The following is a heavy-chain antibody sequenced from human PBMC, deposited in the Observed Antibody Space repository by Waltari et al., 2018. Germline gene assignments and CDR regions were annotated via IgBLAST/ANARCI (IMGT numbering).Heavy chain of an antibody. D-gene: IGHD6-19*01. CDR1: GGTFSSYT. J-gene: IGHJ5*02. Sequence: QVQLVQSGAEVKKPGSSVKVSCKASGGTFSSYTISWVRQAPGQGLEWMGRIIPILGIANYAQKFQGRVTITADKSTSTAYMELSSLRSEDTAVYYRAREILFSSSVAASNWFDPWGQGTLVTVSS. CDR3: AREILFSSSVAASNWFDP. V-gene: IGHV1-69*08. CDR2: IIPILGIA.